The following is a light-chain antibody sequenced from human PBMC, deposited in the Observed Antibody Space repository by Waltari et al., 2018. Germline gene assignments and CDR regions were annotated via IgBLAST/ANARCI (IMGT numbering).Light chain of an antibody. Sequence: SYELTQPPSVSVSPGQTVSITCSGDGLGDKYACWYHQKPGQSPILVIYQDTKRPSGIPGRFSGSNSGNTATLTSSGTQAMDEADYYCQAWDSSSEMVFGGGTKLTVL. CDR2: QDT. J-gene: IGLJ2*01. V-gene: IGLV3-1*01. CDR3: QAWDSSSEMV. CDR1: GLGDKY.